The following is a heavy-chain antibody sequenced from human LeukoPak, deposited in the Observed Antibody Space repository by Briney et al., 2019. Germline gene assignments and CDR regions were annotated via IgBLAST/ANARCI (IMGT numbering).Heavy chain of an antibody. CDR2: ISYDGRNK. Sequence: GGSLRLSCAASGYTFNNYGMHGVRQAPGKGLEWVAVISYDGRNKHYPDSVKGRFTISRDISTDTLWLQMDSLRTEDTAVYYCAKGPLRGTAAAIDYWGQGTLVTVSS. J-gene: IGHJ4*02. V-gene: IGHV3-30*18. CDR1: GYTFNNYG. D-gene: IGHD2-2*01. CDR3: AKGPLRGTAAAIDY.